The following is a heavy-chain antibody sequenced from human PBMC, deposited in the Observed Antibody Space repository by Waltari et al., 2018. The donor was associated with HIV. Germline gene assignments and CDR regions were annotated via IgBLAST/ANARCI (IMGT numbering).Heavy chain of an antibody. CDR3: ARGAIGRLQARGGYFGLDI. D-gene: IGHD2-21*01. CDR2: IYSDGRT. V-gene: IGHV3-66*02. Sequence: DVRGAGSGGALCRPEGSLRRSCVGYGFPVRHDDVKWVGQSPGEGLEWVSIIYSDGRTAYRGSAKCRFTSSRDTSKNTVFLQMNSLRLEDTGIFYCARGAIGRLQARGGYFGLDIWGRGTTVTVSS. J-gene: IGHJ6*02. CDR1: GFPVRHDD.